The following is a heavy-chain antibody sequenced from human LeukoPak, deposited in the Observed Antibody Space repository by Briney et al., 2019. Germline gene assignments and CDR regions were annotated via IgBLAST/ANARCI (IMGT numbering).Heavy chain of an antibody. CDR1: GGSLNSDY. V-gene: IGHV4-59*01. Sequence: TSETLSLTCIVSGGSLNSDYWTWIRRPPGKGLEYIGYIHYTGSTYYNPSLKSRVIISVDTSKNQFSLKVSSVTAADTAVYYCARLPRGAFDIWGQGTMVTVSS. D-gene: IGHD5-12*01. J-gene: IGHJ3*02. CDR2: IHYTGST. CDR3: ARLPRGAFDI.